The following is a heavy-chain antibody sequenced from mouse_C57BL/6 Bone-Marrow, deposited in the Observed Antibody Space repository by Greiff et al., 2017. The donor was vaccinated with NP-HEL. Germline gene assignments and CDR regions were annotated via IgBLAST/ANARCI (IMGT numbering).Heavy chain of an antibody. V-gene: IGHV1-62-2*01. Sequence: QVQLQQSGAELVKPGASVKLSCKASGYTFTEYTIHWVKQRSGQGLEWIGWFYPGSGSIKYNEKFKDKATLTADKSSSTVYMELSRLTSEDSAVYFCARHEGPSYYCGSSSWFAYWGQGTLVTVSA. CDR2: FYPGSGSI. CDR3: ARHEGPSYYCGSSSWFAY. D-gene: IGHD1-1*01. J-gene: IGHJ3*01. CDR1: GYTFTEYT.